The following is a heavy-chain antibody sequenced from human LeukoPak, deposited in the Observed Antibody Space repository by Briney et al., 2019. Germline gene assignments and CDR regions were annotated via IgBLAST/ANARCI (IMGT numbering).Heavy chain of an antibody. Sequence: GGSLRLSCAASGFTFSSYWMSWVRQAPGKGLEWVANIKQDGSEKYYVDSVKGRFTISRDNAKNSLYLQMNSLRAEDTAVYYCARDWGDYGLLYYYYGMDVWGQGTTVTVSS. D-gene: IGHD4-17*01. J-gene: IGHJ6*02. V-gene: IGHV3-7*03. CDR3: ARDWGDYGLLYYYYGMDV. CDR2: IKQDGSEK. CDR1: GFTFSSYW.